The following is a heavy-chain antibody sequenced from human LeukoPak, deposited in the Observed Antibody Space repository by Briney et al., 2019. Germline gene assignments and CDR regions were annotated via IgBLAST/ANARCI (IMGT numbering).Heavy chain of an antibody. CDR1: GYTFTGYY. D-gene: IGHD3-10*01. CDR3: ARDDPIYYGSGSYYMEPPYYYMDV. Sequence: ASVKLSCKASGYTFTGYYMHWVRQAPGQGLEWMGWINPNSDGTNYAQKFQGRVTMTRDTSISTDYMELSRLRSDDTAVYYCARDDPIYYGSGSYYMEPPYYYMDVWGKGTTVTVSS. J-gene: IGHJ6*03. CDR2: INPNSDGT. V-gene: IGHV1-2*02.